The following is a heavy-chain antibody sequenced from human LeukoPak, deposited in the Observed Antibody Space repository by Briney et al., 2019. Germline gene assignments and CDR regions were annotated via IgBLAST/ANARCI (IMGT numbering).Heavy chain of an antibody. CDR1: GYSFSDYA. D-gene: IGHD4-17*01. CDR2: INAGNGKT. J-gene: IGHJ4*02. Sequence: ASVKVSCKASGYSFSDYAIQWVRQAPGQRLEWMGWINAGNGKTKYSQNFQGRGTITRDRSASTAYMELSSLRSEDTPIYYCARGRWTATETTYYLDYWGQGTLVTVSS. CDR3: ARGRWTATETTYYLDY. V-gene: IGHV1-3*01.